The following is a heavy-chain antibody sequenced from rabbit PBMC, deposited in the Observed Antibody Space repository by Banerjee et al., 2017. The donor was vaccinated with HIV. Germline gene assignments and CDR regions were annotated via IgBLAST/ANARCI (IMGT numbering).Heavy chain of an antibody. V-gene: IGHV1S47*01. CDR3: ARSDGYTGGGDWYL. CDR2: IYTGDGST. D-gene: IGHD8-1*01. J-gene: IGHJ4*01. Sequence: EESGGDLVKPGASLTLTCTASGSDISSYWMSWVRQAPGKGPEWIGCIYTGDGSTYYASWVNGRFTISRSTSLNTVTLQMTSLTAADTATYFCARSDGYTGGGDWYLWGPGTLVTVS. CDR1: GSDISSYW.